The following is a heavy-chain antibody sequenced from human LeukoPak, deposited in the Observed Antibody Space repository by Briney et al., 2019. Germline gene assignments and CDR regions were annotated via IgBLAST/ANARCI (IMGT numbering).Heavy chain of an antibody. D-gene: IGHD1-26*01. Sequence: SSETLSLTCAVSGGSISSSNWWSWVRQPPGKGLEWIGEIYHSGSSNYNPSLKSRVTISVDKSKNQFSLKLSSVTAADTAVYYCARSLVVGGTYPYHWGQGTLVTVSS. CDR1: GGSISSSNW. CDR2: IYHSGSS. V-gene: IGHV4-4*02. CDR3: ARSLVVGGTYPYH. J-gene: IGHJ5*02.